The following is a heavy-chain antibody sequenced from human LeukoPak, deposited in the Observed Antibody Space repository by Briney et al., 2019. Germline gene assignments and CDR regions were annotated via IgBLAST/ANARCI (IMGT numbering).Heavy chain of an antibody. CDR1: GFSFSDFW. Sequence: GESLIISCEASGFSFSDFWMGWVRQAPGEGLEWVAHINKDGSERNYVSSVEGRFSISRDNAKNSLSLQMNSLRVEDTAVYFCGRWAEGFDFWGQGTLGTVSS. V-gene: IGHV3-7*05. CDR3: GRWAEGFDF. CDR2: INKDGSER. J-gene: IGHJ4*02.